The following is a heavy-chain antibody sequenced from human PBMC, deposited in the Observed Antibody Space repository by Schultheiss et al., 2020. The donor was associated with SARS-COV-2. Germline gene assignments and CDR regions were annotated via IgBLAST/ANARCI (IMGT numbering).Heavy chain of an antibody. CDR2: ISYDGSNK. V-gene: IGHV3-30*03. CDR3: ARGGRGYL. CDR1: GFTVSSNY. D-gene: IGHD3-10*01. J-gene: IGHJ2*01. Sequence: GGSLRLSCAASGFTVSSNYMSWVRQAPGKGLEWVAVISYDGSNKYYADSVKGRFTISRDNSKNTLYLQMNSLRAEDTAVYYCARGGRGYLWGRGTLVTVSS.